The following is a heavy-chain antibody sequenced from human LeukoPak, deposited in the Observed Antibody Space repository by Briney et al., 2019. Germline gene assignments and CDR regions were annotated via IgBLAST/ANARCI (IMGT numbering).Heavy chain of an antibody. CDR2: ISSSSSYI. Sequence: PGGSLRLSCAASGFTFSSYSMNWVRQAPGKGLVWVSSISSSSSYIYYADSVKGRFTISRDNAKNSLYLQMNSLRAEDTAVYYCAREPGAAADAFDIWGQGTMVTVSS. J-gene: IGHJ3*02. V-gene: IGHV3-21*01. CDR1: GFTFSSYS. D-gene: IGHD2-15*01. CDR3: AREPGAAADAFDI.